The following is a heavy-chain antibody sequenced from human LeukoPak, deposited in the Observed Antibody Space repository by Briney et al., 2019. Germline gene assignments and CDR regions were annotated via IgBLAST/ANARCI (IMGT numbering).Heavy chain of an antibody. J-gene: IGHJ4*02. D-gene: IGHD2-8*02. CDR3: ARFTGGPGHSDY. CDR2: IYYSGST. V-gene: IGHV4-39*07. CDR1: GGSISSSRNY. Sequence: IPSETLSLTCTVSGGSISSSRNYWGWIRQPPGKGLEWIGSIYYSGSTYYNPSLKSRVTISVDTSKNQFSLKLSSVTAADTAVYYCARFTGGPGHSDYWGQGTLVTVSS.